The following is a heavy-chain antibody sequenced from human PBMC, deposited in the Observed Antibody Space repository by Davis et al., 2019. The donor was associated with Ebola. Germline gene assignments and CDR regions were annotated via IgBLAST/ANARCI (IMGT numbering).Heavy chain of an antibody. CDR3: ARDPRDSQYAIFDY. V-gene: IGHV3-7*01. J-gene: IGHJ4*02. CDR1: GFSFTTYW. CDR2: IKQDGSEQ. D-gene: IGHD2-21*01. Sequence: PSETLSLTCAASGFSFTTYWMSWVRQAPGEALEWVANIKQDGSEQYYVDSVKGRFTISRDNAKNSLYLQMSNLRAEDTAVYFCARDPRDSQYAIFDYWGQGALVTVSS.